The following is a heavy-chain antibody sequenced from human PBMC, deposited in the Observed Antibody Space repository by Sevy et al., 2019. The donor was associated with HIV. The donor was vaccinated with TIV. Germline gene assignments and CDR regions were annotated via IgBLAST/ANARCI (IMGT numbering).Heavy chain of an antibody. J-gene: IGHJ4*02. CDR3: ARYYGSGSNPPPHFDY. CDR1: GGSVSSGSYY. CDR2: IYYSGST. Sequence: LSLTCTVSGGSVSSGSYYWSWIRQPPGKGPEWIGYIYYSGSTNYNPSLKSRVTISVDTSKNQFSLKLSSVTAADTAVYYCARYYGSGSNPPPHFDYWGQGTLVTVSS. V-gene: IGHV4-61*01. D-gene: IGHD3-10*01.